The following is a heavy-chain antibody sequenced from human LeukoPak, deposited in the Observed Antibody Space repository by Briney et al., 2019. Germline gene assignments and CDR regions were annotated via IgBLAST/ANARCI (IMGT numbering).Heavy chain of an antibody. J-gene: IGHJ6*03. D-gene: IGHD4-17*01. CDR3: AKGPTVTPGYMDV. V-gene: IGHV3-43D*03. Sequence: GGSLRLSCAASGFTFSSYGMHWVRQAPGKGLEWVSLISWDGGSTYYADSVKGRFTISRDNSKNSLYLQMNSLRAEDTALYYCAKGPTVTPGYMDVWGKGTTVTVPS. CDR2: ISWDGGST. CDR1: GFTFSSYG.